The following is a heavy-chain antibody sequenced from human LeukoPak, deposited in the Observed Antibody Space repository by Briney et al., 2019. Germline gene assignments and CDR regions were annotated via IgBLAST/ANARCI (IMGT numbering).Heavy chain of an antibody. J-gene: IGHJ4*02. CDR2: IYYSGST. CDR1: GGSISSGDYY. V-gene: IGHV4-30-4*08. CDR3: AREHHSRTYYDFWSGYTGGWYFDY. Sequence: SQTLSLTCTVSGGSISSGDYYWSWIRQPPGKGLEWIGYIYYSGSTYYNPSLESRVTISVDTSKNQFSLKLSSVTAADTAVYYCAREHHSRTYYDFWSGYTGGWYFDYWGQGTLVTVSS. D-gene: IGHD3-3*01.